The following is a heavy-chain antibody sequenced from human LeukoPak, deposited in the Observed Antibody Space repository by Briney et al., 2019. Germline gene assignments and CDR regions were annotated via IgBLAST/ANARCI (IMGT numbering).Heavy chain of an antibody. CDR3: ARDPDHGAVDY. Sequence: GGSLRLSCAASGFTFSDYSMNWVRQAPGKGLEWVSTISSSGSSIFYAASVKGRFTISRDNAKNSLYLQMNSLRVEDTAVYYCARDPDHGAVDYWGQGTLVTVSS. CDR1: GFTFSDYS. CDR2: ISSSGSSI. J-gene: IGHJ4*02. V-gene: IGHV3-21*01. D-gene: IGHD3-16*01.